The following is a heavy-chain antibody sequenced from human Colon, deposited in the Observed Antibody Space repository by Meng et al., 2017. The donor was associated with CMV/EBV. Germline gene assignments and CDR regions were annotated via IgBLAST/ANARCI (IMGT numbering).Heavy chain of an antibody. V-gene: IGHV1/OR15-1*04. D-gene: IGHD2-15*01. CDR2: INPKSGDT. CDR3: AKDWSGGSCFDY. CDR1: GYTFTDYI. Sequence: CKASGYTFTDYILHWVRQAPGQELGWMGRINPKSGDTRYAHNFQGRATLTRDTSITTAYMELTGLTSNDTAIYYCAKDWSGGSCFDYWGQGTLVTVSS. J-gene: IGHJ4*02.